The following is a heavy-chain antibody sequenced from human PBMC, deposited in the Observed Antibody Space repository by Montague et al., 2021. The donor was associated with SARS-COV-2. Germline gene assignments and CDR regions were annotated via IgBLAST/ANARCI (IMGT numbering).Heavy chain of an antibody. D-gene: IGHD3-10*01. CDR3: ARLGVVPSPRTFDP. CDR1: GASISSNNW. V-gene: IGHV4-4*02. Sequence: SETRSLTCEVSGASISSNNWWIWVRQSPGKGLGWIGETYHSGSTNYNPSLRGRVTISVDKSKNQFSLKVNSVSAADTAVYYCARLGVVPSPRTFDPWGQGTLVTVSS. CDR2: TYHSGST. J-gene: IGHJ5*02.